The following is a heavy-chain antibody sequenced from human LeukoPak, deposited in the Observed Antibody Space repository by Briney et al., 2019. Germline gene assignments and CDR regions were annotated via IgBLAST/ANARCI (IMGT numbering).Heavy chain of an antibody. CDR2: IYRSGST. CDR3: ARVGPRYNWNEDALDI. J-gene: IGHJ3*02. D-gene: IGHD1-1*01. CDR1: GYSISSGYY. V-gene: IGHV4-38-2*01. Sequence: SETLSLTCAVSGYSISSGYYWGWIRQPPGRGLEWIGSIYRSGSTYYSPSLKSRVSISVDTSKNQFSLKLTSVTAADTAVYYCARVGPRYNWNEDALDIWGQGTMVTVSS.